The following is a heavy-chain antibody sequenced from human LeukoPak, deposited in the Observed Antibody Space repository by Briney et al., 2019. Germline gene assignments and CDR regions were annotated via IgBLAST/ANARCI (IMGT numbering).Heavy chain of an antibody. CDR1: GCTFTSYD. J-gene: IGHJ4*02. V-gene: IGHV1-8*01. Sequence: ASVTVSCKASGCTFTSYDINWVQQATGQGLEWMGWMNPNSGNTGYAQKLQGRVTMTRNTSISTAYMELSSLRSEDTAVYYCASGVWFGESTDYWGQGTLVTVSS. D-gene: IGHD3-10*01. CDR2: MNPNSGNT. CDR3: ASGVWFGESTDY.